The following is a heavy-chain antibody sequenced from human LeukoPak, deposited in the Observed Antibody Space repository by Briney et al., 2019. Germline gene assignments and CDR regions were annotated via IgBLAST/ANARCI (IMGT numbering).Heavy chain of an antibody. CDR3: ARDWDYYGSGSYLDY. CDR2: IYSGGST. V-gene: IGHV3-66*01. D-gene: IGHD3-10*01. CDR1: GFTVSSNY. J-gene: IGHJ4*02. Sequence: GGSLRLSCAASGFTVSSNYMSWVRQAPGKGLEWVSVIYSGGSTYYADSVKGRFTISRDNFKNTLYLQMNSLRAEDTAVYYCARDWDYYGSGSYLDYWGQGTLVTVSS.